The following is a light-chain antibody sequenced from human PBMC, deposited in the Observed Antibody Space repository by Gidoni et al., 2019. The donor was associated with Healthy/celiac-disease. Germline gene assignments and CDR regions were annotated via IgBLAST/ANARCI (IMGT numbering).Light chain of an antibody. CDR1: QCVRSSY. CDR2: GAS. Sequence: EIVLTQSPGTLSLSPGERATLSCRASQCVRSSYLAWYQQKPGPAPRLLIYGASSRATGIPDRFSGSGSGTDFTLTISRLEPEDFAVYYCQQYGSSPRITFGQGTRLEIK. J-gene: IGKJ5*01. V-gene: IGKV3-20*01. CDR3: QQYGSSPRIT.